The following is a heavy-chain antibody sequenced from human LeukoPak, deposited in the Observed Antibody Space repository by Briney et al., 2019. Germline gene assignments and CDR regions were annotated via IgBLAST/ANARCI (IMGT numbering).Heavy chain of an antibody. D-gene: IGHD2-2*01. CDR1: GYTFTGYY. CDR3: ARAVYCSSTSCSFDP. Sequence: ASVKVSCKASGYTFTGYYMHWVRQAPGQGLEWMGWINPNSGGTNYAQKFQGRVTMTRDTSISTAYMELSRLRSDDTAVYYCARAVYCSSTSCSFDPWGQGTLVTVSS. CDR2: INPNSGGT. V-gene: IGHV1-2*02. J-gene: IGHJ5*02.